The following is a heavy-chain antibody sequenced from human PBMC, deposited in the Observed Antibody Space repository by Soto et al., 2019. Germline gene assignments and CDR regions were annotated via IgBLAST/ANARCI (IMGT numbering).Heavy chain of an antibody. V-gene: IGHV3-23*01. CDR3: AKTWGAMIYAISFYGMDV. CDR1: GFSFSSFA. D-gene: IGHD2-8*01. Sequence: EVQLLESGGGFIHPGGSLRLSCAASGFSFSSFAMNWVRQAPGKGLEWVSIISGSADSTFYADSVKGRFTISRDNSKSTLYLQINSLRAEDTAVYYCAKTWGAMIYAISFYGMDVWGHGTTVTVSS. J-gene: IGHJ6*02. CDR2: ISGSADST.